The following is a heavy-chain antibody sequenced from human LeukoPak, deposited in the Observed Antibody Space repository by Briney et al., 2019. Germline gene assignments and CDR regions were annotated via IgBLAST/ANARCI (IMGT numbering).Heavy chain of an antibody. D-gene: IGHD3-10*01. CDR2: IYYSGST. Sequence: GSLRLSCAASGFTFSNAWMSWIRQPPGKGLEWIGYIYYSGSTNYDPSLKSRVTISVDTSKNQFSLKLSSVTAADTAVYYCARHVRGSGSFYYYGMDVWGQGTTVTVSS. CDR1: GFTFSNAW. V-gene: IGHV4-59*08. J-gene: IGHJ6*02. CDR3: ARHVRGSGSFYYYGMDV.